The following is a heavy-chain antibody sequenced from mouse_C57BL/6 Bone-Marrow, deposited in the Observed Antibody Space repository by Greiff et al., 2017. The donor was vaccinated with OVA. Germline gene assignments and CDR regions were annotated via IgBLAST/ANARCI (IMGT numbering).Heavy chain of an antibody. V-gene: IGHV5-4*01. J-gene: IGHJ2*01. CDR2: ISDGGSYT. CDR3: ARERGVPDY. Sequence: EVHLVESGGGLVKPGGSLKLSCAASGFTFSSYAMSWVRQTPEKRLEWVATISDGGSYTYYPDNVKGRFTISRDNAKNNLYLQMSHLKSEDTAMYYCARERGVPDYWGQGTTLTVSS. CDR1: GFTFSSYA.